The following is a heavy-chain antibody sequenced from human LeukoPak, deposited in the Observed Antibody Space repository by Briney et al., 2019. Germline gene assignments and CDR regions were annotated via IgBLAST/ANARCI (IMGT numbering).Heavy chain of an antibody. D-gene: IGHD3-16*01. CDR1: GFTVSSNY. J-gene: IGHJ4*02. CDR3: ARGGSIAYFDY. V-gene: IGHV3-66*02. CDR2: IYSGGST. Sequence: GGSLRLSCAASGFTVSSNYMSWVRQAPGKGLEWVSVIYSGGSTYYADSMKGRFTISRDNSKNTLYLQMNSLRAEDTAVYYCARGGSIAYFDYWGQGTLVTVSS.